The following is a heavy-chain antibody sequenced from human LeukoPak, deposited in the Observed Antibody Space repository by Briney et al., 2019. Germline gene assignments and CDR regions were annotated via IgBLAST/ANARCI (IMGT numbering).Heavy chain of an antibody. Sequence: GASVKVSCKASGGTFSSYAISWVRQAPGQGLEWMGGIIPIFGTANYAQKFQGRVTITADESTSTAYMELSSLRSEDTAVYYCARLAYCSSTSCYDRWYFDLWGRGTLVTVSS. CDR2: IIPIFGTA. J-gene: IGHJ2*01. CDR3: ARLAYCSSTSCYDRWYFDL. D-gene: IGHD2-2*01. CDR1: GGTFSSYA. V-gene: IGHV1-69*13.